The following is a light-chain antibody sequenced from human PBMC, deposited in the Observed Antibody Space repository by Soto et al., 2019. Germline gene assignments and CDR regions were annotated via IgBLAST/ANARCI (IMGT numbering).Light chain of an antibody. CDR3: QQYDQWWT. CDR2: GAS. CDR1: QSVSYY. J-gene: IGKJ1*01. V-gene: IGKV3-15*01. Sequence: EIVLTQSPGTLSLSPGERATLSCRASQSVSYYLAWYQQKPGQAPRLLIYGASTRATGIPARFSGSGSGTEYSLTISSLQSEDFGVYFCQQYDQWWTFGQGTKVDI.